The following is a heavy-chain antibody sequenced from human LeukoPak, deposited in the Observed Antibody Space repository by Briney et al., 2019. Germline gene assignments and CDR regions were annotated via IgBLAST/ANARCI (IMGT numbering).Heavy chain of an antibody. CDR2: IYTSGST. V-gene: IGHV4-4*07. CDR3: ARENNSGSYWYYYYMDV. D-gene: IGHD3-10*01. J-gene: IGHJ6*03. Sequence: PSETLSLTCTVSGGPISSYYWSWIRQPAGKGLEWIGRIYTSGSTNYNPSLKSRVTMSVDTSKNQFSLKLSSVTAADTAVYYCARENNSGSYWYYYYMDVWGKGTTVTISS. CDR1: GGPISSYY.